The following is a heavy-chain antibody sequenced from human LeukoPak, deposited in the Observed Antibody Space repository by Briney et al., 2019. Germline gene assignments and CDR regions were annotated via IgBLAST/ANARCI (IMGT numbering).Heavy chain of an antibody. D-gene: IGHD2-21*02. J-gene: IGHJ4*02. CDR1: GYSFTSYG. Sequence: GASVKVSCKASGYSFTSYGISWVRQAPGQGLEWMGWISAYNGNTNYAQKLQGRVTMTTDTSTSTAYMELRSLRSDDTAVYYCARDPALDCGGDCYSFGLDYWGREPWSPSPQ. CDR3: ARDPALDCGGDCYSFGLDY. V-gene: IGHV1-18*04. CDR2: ISAYNGNT.